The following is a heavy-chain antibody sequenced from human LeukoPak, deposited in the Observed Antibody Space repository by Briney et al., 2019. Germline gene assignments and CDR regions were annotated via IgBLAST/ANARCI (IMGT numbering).Heavy chain of an antibody. J-gene: IGHJ4*02. CDR3: SRESGPFCPFGH. CDR1: GGSITSTNF. Sequence: SGTLSLTCGVSGGSITSTNFWSWVRQPPGGGLEWIGEISLAGRTRYNPSLKSRVNISIDESKNHLYLNLASVTAADTAVYYCSRESGPFCPFGHWGEGTLVAVTS. CDR2: ISLAGRT. D-gene: IGHD1-26*01. V-gene: IGHV4-4*02.